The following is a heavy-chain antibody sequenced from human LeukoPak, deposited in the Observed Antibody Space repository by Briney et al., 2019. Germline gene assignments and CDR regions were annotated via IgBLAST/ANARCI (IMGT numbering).Heavy chain of an antibody. D-gene: IGHD2-2*01. CDR2: IWPDGSNK. Sequence: TGRSLRLSCAASGFTFNSYGIFWVRQAPGKGLEWVAFIWPDGSNKLYGDSVKGRFTISRDNSKNTVYLQMNSLRAEDTAVYYCARDYCRTTSCLESWGQGTLVTVSS. J-gene: IGHJ4*02. V-gene: IGHV3-33*01. CDR3: ARDYCRTTSCLES. CDR1: GFTFNSYG.